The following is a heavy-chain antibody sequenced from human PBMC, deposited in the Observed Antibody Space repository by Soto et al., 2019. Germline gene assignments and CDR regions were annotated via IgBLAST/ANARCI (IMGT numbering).Heavy chain of an antibody. CDR1: GVSISRTSYS. J-gene: IGHJ5*02. Sequence: SETLSLTCNVSGVSISRTSYSWSWIRQSPGKGLECVGFIDHRGSPYYNPSLEGRSTISLDTAKNHFSLKLSSVTVADTAVYYCARGSSGWQALNWIDPWGQGTLVTVSS. V-gene: IGHV4-30-4*08. CDR2: IDHRGSP. CDR3: ARGSSGWQALNWIDP. D-gene: IGHD6-19*01.